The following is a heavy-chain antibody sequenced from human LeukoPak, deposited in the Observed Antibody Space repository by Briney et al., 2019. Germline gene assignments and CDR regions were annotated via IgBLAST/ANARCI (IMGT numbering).Heavy chain of an antibody. Sequence: SETLSLTCSVSGYSISSGYYWGWIRQPPGKGLEWIGNIYHDGNTYYNPSLKSRVTISVDTSKNQFSLKLSSVTAADTAVYYCARTKYYDYVWGSYREYDAFDIWGQGTMVTVSS. CDR2: IYHDGNT. V-gene: IGHV4-38-2*02. J-gene: IGHJ3*02. CDR1: GYSISSGYY. D-gene: IGHD3-16*02. CDR3: ARTKYYDYVWGSYREYDAFDI.